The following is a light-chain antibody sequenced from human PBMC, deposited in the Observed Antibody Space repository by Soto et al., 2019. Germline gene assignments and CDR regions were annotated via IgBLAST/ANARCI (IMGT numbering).Light chain of an antibody. CDR2: GAS. CDR1: QDISSL. CDR3: QQADSFPLT. V-gene: IGKV1D-12*01. J-gene: IGKJ4*01. Sequence: DIQMTQSPSSVSASIGDRVTITCRASQDISSLLAWYQQKPGKAPKLLIYGASTLQSGVPSRFSGSGSGTDFNLTISSLQPEDFATYFCQQADSFPLTFGGGTQVEIK.